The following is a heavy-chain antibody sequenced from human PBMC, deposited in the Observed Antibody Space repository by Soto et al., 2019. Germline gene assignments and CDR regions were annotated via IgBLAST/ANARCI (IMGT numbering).Heavy chain of an antibody. D-gene: IGHD6-19*01. CDR1: GGSICSSSYY. V-gene: IGHV4-39*01. Sequence: QLQLQESGPGLVKPSETLSLTCTVSGGSICSSSYYWGWIRQPPGKGLEWIGSIYYSGSTYYNPSLQSRVTISLDTSKNQYSLKRSSVPAADTAVYYCASHAVHSSGFTDYWGQGTLVTVSS. CDR3: ASHAVHSSGFTDY. J-gene: IGHJ4*02. CDR2: IYYSGST.